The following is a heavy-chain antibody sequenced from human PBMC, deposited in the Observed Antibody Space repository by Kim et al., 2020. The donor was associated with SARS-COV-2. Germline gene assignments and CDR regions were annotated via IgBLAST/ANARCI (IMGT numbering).Heavy chain of an antibody. V-gene: IGHV1-46*01. D-gene: IGHD6-6*01. J-gene: IGHJ6*02. Sequence: YAQKFKGRVTMTRDTSTSTVYMELSRLRSEDTAVYYCARDKQLVAHGMDVWGQGTTVTVSS. CDR3: ARDKQLVAHGMDV.